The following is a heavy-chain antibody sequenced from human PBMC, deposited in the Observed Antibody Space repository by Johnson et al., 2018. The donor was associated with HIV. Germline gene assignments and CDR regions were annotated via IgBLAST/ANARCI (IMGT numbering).Heavy chain of an antibody. V-gene: IGHV3-48*01. Sequence: VQLVESGGGLVQPGGSLRLSCAASGFTFSSYWMHWVRQAPGKGLEWVSYISSSGSTIYFADSVKGRFTISRDNSKNTLYLQMNSLRAEDTAVYYCARRRVAGDDAFDIWGQGTTVTVSS. D-gene: IGHD6-19*01. CDR1: GFTFSSYW. CDR3: ARRRVAGDDAFDI. CDR2: ISSSGSTI. J-gene: IGHJ3*02.